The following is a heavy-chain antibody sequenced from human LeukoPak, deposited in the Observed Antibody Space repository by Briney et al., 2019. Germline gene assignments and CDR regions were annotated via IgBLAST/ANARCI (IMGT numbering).Heavy chain of an antibody. D-gene: IGHD2-15*01. CDR3: ARLEYCSGGSCPQFDY. CDR2: IYPGDSDT. V-gene: IGHV5-51*01. J-gene: IGHJ4*02. Sequence: GESLKISCKGSGYSFTSYWIGWVRQMPGKGLEWMGIIYPGDSDTRYSPSFQGQVTISADKSISTAYLQWSSLKASDTAMYYCARLEYCSGGSCPQFDYWGQGTLVTVSS. CDR1: GYSFTSYW.